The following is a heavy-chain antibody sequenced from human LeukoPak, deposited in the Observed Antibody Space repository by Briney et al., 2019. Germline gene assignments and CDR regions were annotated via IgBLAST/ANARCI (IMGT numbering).Heavy chain of an antibody. CDR2: FTTYNGNT. D-gene: IGHD2-2*01. V-gene: IGHV1-2*02. Sequence: ASVKVSCKTSGYTFTDFGINWVRQAPGQGLEWMGRFTTYNGNTNYAQKFQGRVTMTRDTSISTAYMELSRLRSDDTAVYYCARDVGEYCSSVSCYASDYWGQGTLVTVSS. CDR3: ARDVGEYCSSVSCYASDY. J-gene: IGHJ4*02. CDR1: GYTFTDFG.